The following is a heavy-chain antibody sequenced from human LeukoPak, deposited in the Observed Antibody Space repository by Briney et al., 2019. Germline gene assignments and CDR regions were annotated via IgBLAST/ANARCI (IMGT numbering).Heavy chain of an antibody. Sequence: ASVKDSCKASGYTFTSYGISWVRQAPGQGLEWMGWISAYNGNTNYAQKIQGRVTMTTDTSTSTAYMELRSLRSDDIAVYYCARVKSAVTTNYYYYYMDVWGKGTTVTVSS. CDR1: GYTFTSYG. J-gene: IGHJ6*03. CDR2: ISAYNGNT. D-gene: IGHD4-17*01. CDR3: ARVKSAVTTNYYYYYMDV. V-gene: IGHV1-18*03.